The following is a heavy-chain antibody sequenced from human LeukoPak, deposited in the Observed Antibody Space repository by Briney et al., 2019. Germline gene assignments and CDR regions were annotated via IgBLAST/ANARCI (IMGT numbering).Heavy chain of an antibody. CDR1: GETFTIYD. D-gene: IGHD1-20*01. CDR2: MSPHSGNT. CDR3: ARGKYNWQY. J-gene: IGHJ4*02. Sequence: AASVKVSCKASGETFTIYDINWVRQATGQGLEWMGWMSPHSGNTGYAQKFWGRVTMTRDISIDTAYMELRNLTSEDTAVYYCARGKYNWQYWGQGTLVTVSS. V-gene: IGHV1-8*01.